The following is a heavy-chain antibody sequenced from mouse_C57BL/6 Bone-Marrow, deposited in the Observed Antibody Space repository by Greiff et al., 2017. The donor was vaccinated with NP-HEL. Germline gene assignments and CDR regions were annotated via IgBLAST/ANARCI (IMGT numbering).Heavy chain of an antibody. D-gene: IGHD2-12*01. J-gene: IGHJ4*01. CDR2: INPNNGGT. Sequence: VQLQQSGPELVKPGASVKISCKASGYTFTDYYMNWVKQSHGKSLEWIGDINPNNGGTSYNQKFKGKATLTVDKSSSTAYMELRSLTSEDSAVYDCARNAYYNAMDYWGQGTSVTVSS. CDR1: GYTFTDYY. CDR3: ARNAYYNAMDY. V-gene: IGHV1-26*01.